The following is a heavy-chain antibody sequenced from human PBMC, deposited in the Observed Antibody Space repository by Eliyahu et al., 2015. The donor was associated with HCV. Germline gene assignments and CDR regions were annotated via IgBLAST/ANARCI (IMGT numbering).Heavy chain of an antibody. Sequence: QLQLQESGPGLVKPSETLSLTCTVXGGSISSSSYYWGWIRQPPGKGLEWIGSIYYSGSTYYNPSLKSRVTISVDTSKNQFSLKLSSVTAADTAVYYCARLRIYCGGDCYPAYFDYWGQGTLVTVSS. CDR1: GGSISSSSYY. J-gene: IGHJ4*02. V-gene: IGHV4-39*01. CDR3: ARLRIYCGGDCYPAYFDY. CDR2: IYYSGST. D-gene: IGHD2-21*02.